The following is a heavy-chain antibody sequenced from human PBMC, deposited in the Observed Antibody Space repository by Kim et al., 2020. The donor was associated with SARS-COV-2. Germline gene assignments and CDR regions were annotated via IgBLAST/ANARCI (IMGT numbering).Heavy chain of an antibody. Sequence: SETLSLTCTVSGGSISSSSYYWGWIRQPPGKGLEWIGSIYYSGSTYYNPSLKSRVTISVDTSKNQFSLKLSSVTAADTAVYYCARQAPSSSSASWSFDP. J-gene: IGHJ2*01. V-gene: IGHV4-39*01. CDR2: IYYSGST. CDR3: ARQAPSSSSASWSFDP. CDR1: GGSISSSSYY. D-gene: IGHD6-6*01.